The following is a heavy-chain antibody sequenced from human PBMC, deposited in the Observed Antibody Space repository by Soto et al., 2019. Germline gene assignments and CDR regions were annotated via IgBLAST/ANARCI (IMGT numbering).Heavy chain of an antibody. CDR3: ARSQLSPPTGYSSSWYQTPFDY. J-gene: IGHJ4*02. CDR2: INHSGST. CDR1: GGSFSGYY. Sequence: SETLSLTCAVYGGSFSGYYWSWIRQPPGKGLEWIGEINHSGSTNYNPSLKSRVTISVDTSKNQFSLKLSSVTAADTAVYYCARSQLSPPTGYSSSWYQTPFDYWGQGTLVTVSS. V-gene: IGHV4-34*01. D-gene: IGHD6-13*01.